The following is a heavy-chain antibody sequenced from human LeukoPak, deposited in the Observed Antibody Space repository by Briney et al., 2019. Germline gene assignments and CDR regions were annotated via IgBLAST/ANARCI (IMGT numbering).Heavy chain of an antibody. CDR3: ARAYCSSTSCPGYFDY. CDR1: GGSISSYY. J-gene: IGHJ4*02. CDR2: INHSGST. V-gene: IGHV4-34*01. Sequence: PSETLSLTCTVSGGSISSYYWSWIRQPPGKGLEWIGEINHSGSTNYNPSLKSRVTISVDTSKNQFSLKLSSVTAADTAVYYCARAYCSSTSCPGYFDYWGQGTLVTVSS. D-gene: IGHD2-2*01.